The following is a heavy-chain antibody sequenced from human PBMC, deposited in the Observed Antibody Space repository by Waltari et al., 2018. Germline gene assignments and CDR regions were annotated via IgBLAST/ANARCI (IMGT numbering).Heavy chain of an antibody. CDR1: GFHFSSFW. CDR3: ARVSRRTYRSPVPGRHYYYGMDV. D-gene: IGHD1-1*01. CDR2: ISTDASDT. V-gene: IGHV3-74*03. Sequence: EEQLVESGGGVVQPGDSLRLSCAASGFHFSSFWMNWVRQAPGKGPLWVSRISTDASDTTYADSVKGRFTISRDNARNTLYLQMNRLRAEDTAVYFCARVSRRTYRSPVPGRHYYYGMDVWGQGTTVTVSS. J-gene: IGHJ6*02.